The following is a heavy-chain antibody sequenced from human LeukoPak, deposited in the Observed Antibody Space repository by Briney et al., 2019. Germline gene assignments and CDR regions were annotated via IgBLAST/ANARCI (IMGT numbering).Heavy chain of an antibody. CDR3: ARVGYQLLWGYYYYYMDV. CDR1: GFTFSRYG. J-gene: IGHJ6*03. CDR2: ISGSGGST. V-gene: IGHV3-23*01. D-gene: IGHD2-2*01. Sequence: GGSLRLSCAASGFTFSRYGMSWVRQAPGKGLEWVAAISGSGGSTYSADSVKGRFTISRDNAKNSLYLQMNSLRAEDTAVYYCARVGYQLLWGYYYYYMDVWGKGTTVTISS.